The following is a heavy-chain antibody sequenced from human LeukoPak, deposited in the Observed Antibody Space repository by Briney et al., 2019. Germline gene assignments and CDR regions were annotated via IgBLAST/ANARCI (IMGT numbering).Heavy chain of an antibody. CDR1: GFIFDDYG. J-gene: IGHJ5*02. Sequence: GGSLRLSCAASGFIFDDYGMSWVRQAPGKGLVWVSRINSDGSSTSYADSVKGRFTISRDNAKNTLSLQMNSLRAEDTAVYYCARDSGYDQENWFDPWGQGTLVTVSS. D-gene: IGHD5-12*01. CDR3: ARDSGYDQENWFDP. V-gene: IGHV3-74*01. CDR2: INSDGSST.